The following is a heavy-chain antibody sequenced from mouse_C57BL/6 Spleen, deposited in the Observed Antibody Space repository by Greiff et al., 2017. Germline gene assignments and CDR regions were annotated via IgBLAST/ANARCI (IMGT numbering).Heavy chain of an antibody. V-gene: IGHV1-80*01. J-gene: IGHJ2*02. CDR1: GYAFSRYW. D-gene: IGHD2-2*01. CDR2: IYPGDGDT. Sequence: VQLQQSGAELVKPGASVKISCKASGYAFSRYWMHWVKQRPGKGLEWIGQIYPGDGDTNYNGKFKGKATLTADKSSSTAYMQLSSLTSEDSAVYFCARGYGYGEEGFDYWGQGTSLTVSS. CDR3: ARGYGYGEEGFDY.